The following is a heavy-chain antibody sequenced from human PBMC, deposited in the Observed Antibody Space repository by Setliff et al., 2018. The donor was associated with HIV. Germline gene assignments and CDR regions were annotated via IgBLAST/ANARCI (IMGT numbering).Heavy chain of an antibody. Sequence: ASVKVSCKASGYTFTSYDINWVRQATGQGLEWMGWMNPNSGKTGYAQKFQGRVTMTRNTSISTAYMELSSLRSEDTAVYYCARFRKFQLVGALDYWGQGTLVTVSS. D-gene: IGHD1-26*01. J-gene: IGHJ4*02. V-gene: IGHV1-8*01. CDR1: GYTFTSYD. CDR2: MNPNSGKT. CDR3: ARFRKFQLVGALDY.